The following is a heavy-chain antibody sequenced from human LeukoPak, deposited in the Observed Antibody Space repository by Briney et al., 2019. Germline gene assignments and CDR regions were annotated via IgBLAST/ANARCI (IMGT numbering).Heavy chain of an antibody. V-gene: IGHV3-33*01. CDR2: IWSDGSNK. J-gene: IGHJ4*02. D-gene: IGHD3-10*01. Sequence: PGRSLRLSCSASGLTFSYYAIHWVRQAPGKGLEWVALIWSDGSNKYYADSVKGRITISRDNSKNTVYLQMNSLRAEDTAVYYCARELFSSGSCPDGWGQGTLVTVSS. CDR1: GLTFSYYA. CDR3: ARELFSSGSCPDG.